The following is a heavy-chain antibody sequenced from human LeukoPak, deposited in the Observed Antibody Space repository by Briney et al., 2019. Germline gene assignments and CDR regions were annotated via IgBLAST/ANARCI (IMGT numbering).Heavy chain of an antibody. CDR2: MTGSGST. CDR1: GFSSSTYA. D-gene: IGHD4/OR15-4a*01. V-gene: IGHV3-23*01. J-gene: IGHJ5*02. Sequence: GGSLRLSCAASGFSSSTYAMAWVRQAPGKGLQWVSGMTGSGSTYYADSVKGRFTISRDNSKNTVYLQMNSLRVEDTAIYYCAKDLRYGDGKWEFDPWGQGTLVTVSS. CDR3: AKDLRYGDGKWEFDP.